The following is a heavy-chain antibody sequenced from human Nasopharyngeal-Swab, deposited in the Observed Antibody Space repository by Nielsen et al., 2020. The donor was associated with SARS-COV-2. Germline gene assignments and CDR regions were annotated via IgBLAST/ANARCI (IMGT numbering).Heavy chain of an antibody. CDR2: IYPGDSDT. Sequence: GESLKISCKGSGYSFTSYWIGWVRQMPGKGLEWMGIIYPGDSDTRYSPSFQGQVTISADKSISTAYLQWSSLKASDTAMYYRARAGELRGYYYYMDVWGKGTTVTVSS. J-gene: IGHJ6*03. CDR1: GYSFTSYW. V-gene: IGHV5-51*01. CDR3: ARAGELRGYYYYMDV. D-gene: IGHD1-26*01.